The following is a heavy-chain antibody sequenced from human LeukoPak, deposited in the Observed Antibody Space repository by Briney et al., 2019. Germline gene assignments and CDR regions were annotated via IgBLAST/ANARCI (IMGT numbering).Heavy chain of an antibody. CDR3: VKEVVATIPPL. D-gene: IGHD5-12*01. CDR1: GFILSNCA. J-gene: IGHJ4*02. Sequence: PGGSLRLSCAASGFILSNCAMTWVWQAPGKGLEWVSGIDTKGTRTYYADSVKGRFTISRDNSKNTLFLQLSSLRAEDTAVYYCVKEVVATIPPLWGQGTLVTVSS. V-gene: IGHV3-23*01. CDR2: IDTKGTRT.